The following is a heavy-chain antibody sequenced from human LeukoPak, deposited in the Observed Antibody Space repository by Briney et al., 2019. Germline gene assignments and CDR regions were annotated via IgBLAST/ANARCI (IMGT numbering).Heavy chain of an antibody. CDR2: ISAYNGNT. CDR3: ARDGPYDSSGYSPY. J-gene: IGHJ4*02. V-gene: IGHV1-18*01. CDR1: GYTFTSYG. Sequence: ASVKVSCKASGYTFTSYGISWVRQAPGQGLEWMGWISAYNGNTNYAQKPQGRVTMTTDKSTSTAYMELSSLRSEDTAVYYCARDGPYDSSGYSPYWGQGTLVTVSS. D-gene: IGHD3-22*01.